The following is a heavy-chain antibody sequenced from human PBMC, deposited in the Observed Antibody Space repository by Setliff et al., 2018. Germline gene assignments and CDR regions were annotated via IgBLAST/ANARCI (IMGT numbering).Heavy chain of an antibody. D-gene: IGHD3-22*01. CDR1: GFTFSNAW. J-gene: IGHJ4*02. V-gene: IGHV3-15*01. Sequence: GGSLRLSCAASGFTFSNAWMSWVRQAPGKGLEWVGRIKSKPDGGTTDYAAPVKGRFTISRDDSKNTLYLQLNSLKTEDTAVYYCTTEGYYYDSSGLYYYFDYWGQGTLVTVSS. CDR3: TTEGYYYDSSGLYYYFDY. CDR2: IKSKPDGGTT.